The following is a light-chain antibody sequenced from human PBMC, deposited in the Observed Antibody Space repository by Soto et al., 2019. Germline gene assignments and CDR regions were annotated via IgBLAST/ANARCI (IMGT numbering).Light chain of an antibody. V-gene: IGLV2-14*03. J-gene: IGLJ2*01. CDR1: SSDVGGYNF. CDR2: DVS. Sequence: QSALTQPASVSGSPGQSITISCSGTSSDVGGYNFVSWYQVHPGKAPRLILYDVSSRPSGVSYRFSGSKSANTASLNISNLQAGDEADYYCSSYTTTTSLVVFGGGTQLTVL. CDR3: SSYTTTTSLVV.